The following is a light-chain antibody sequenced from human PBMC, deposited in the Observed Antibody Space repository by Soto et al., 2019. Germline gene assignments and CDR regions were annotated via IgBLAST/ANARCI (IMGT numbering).Light chain of an antibody. CDR2: EVN. Sequence: QSVLTQPASVSGSPGQSITISCTGTSSDIGGYNYVSWYQQHPGKAPKLMIYEVNNRPSGVSNRFSGSKSGNTASLTISGLQAEDEADYYCSSYTSSSTLWVFGGGIKLTVL. CDR1: SSDIGGYNY. J-gene: IGLJ3*02. CDR3: SSYTSSSTLWV. V-gene: IGLV2-14*01.